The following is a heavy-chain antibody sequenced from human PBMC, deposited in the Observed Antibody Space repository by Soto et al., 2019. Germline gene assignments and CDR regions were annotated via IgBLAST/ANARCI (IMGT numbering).Heavy chain of an antibody. V-gene: IGHV1-69*01. D-gene: IGHD4-17*01. CDR3: ARGDEMTAVTIFEY. J-gene: IGHJ4*02. Sequence: GPEVKRPGTSVKVSCKASGGAFGRYSVSWVRQAPGQGLEWIGGVIPAFNTSNYSLKFQGRVAIFADLSTTTVFMELRSLRSEDTALYYCARGDEMTAVTIFEYWGQGTLVTVSS. CDR1: GGAFGRYS. CDR2: VIPAFNTS.